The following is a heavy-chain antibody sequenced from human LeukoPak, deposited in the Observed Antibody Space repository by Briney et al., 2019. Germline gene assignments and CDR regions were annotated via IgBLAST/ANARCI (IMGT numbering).Heavy chain of an antibody. CDR1: GGSISSYY. CDR2: IYYSGST. V-gene: IGHV4-59*01. D-gene: IGHD1-26*01. J-gene: IGHJ4*02. Sequence: SETLSLTCTVSGGSISSYYWSWIRQPPGKGLEWIGYIYYSGSTNYNPSLKSRVTISVDTSKNQFSLKLSSVTAADTAGYYCARGDTTGAPRPLDSWGKGPLFTVS. CDR3: ARGDTTGAPRPLDS.